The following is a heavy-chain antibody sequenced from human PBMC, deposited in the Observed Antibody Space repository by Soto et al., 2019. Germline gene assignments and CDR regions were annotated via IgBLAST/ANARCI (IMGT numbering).Heavy chain of an antibody. D-gene: IGHD3-22*01. CDR3: ARGDYYDSSGPFSDAFEF. Sequence: PGGSLRLSCAASGFTFSSYWMSWVRQAPGKGLEWVANIKQDGSQKWYVDSVKGRFTISRDNARNSLHLQMNSLRGEDTAVYYCARGDYYDSSGPFSDAFEFWDQGTMVTV. CDR1: GFTFSSYW. V-gene: IGHV3-7*04. CDR2: IKQDGSQK. J-gene: IGHJ3*01.